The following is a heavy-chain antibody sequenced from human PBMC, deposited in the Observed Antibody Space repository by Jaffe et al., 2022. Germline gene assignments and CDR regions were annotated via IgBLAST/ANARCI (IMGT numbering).Heavy chain of an antibody. J-gene: IGHJ4*02. CDR1: GFTVTNSG. Sequence: QVQLVESGGGVVQPGGSLRVSCAASGFTVTNSGMHWVRQAPGKGLEWVSFISYDGGNQEYYADSVKGRFTISKDRSKNALYLQMNNLRPEDTAVYYCAKDRGNTWAGDYWGQGTLVTVSP. CDR3: AKDRGNTWAGDY. D-gene: IGHD3-10*01. CDR2: ISYDGGNQ. V-gene: IGHV3-30*02.